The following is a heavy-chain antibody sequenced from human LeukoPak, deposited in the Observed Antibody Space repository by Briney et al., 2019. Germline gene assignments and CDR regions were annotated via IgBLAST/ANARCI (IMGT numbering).Heavy chain of an antibody. CDR1: GFTFSSYW. Sequence: PGGSLRLSCAASGFTFSSYWMIWVRQAPGKGLEWVANIKPDGSEKYYVDSVKGRFTISRDNAKNSLYLQMNSLRAEDTAVYYCARDGGYDFWSGYDYWGQGTLVTVSS. D-gene: IGHD3-3*01. CDR3: ARDGGYDFWSGYDY. CDR2: IKPDGSEK. J-gene: IGHJ4*02. V-gene: IGHV3-7*01.